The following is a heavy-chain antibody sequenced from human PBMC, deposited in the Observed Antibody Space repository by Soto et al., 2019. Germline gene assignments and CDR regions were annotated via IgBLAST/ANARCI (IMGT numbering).Heavy chain of an antibody. V-gene: IGHV1-2*02. J-gene: IGHJ4*02. CDR2: INPNSGGT. D-gene: IGHD1-1*01. CDR3: AIVERLSGTTTDY. CDR1: GYTFTGYY. Sequence: ASVKVSCKASGYTFTGYYMHWVRQAPGQGLEWMGWINPNSGGTNYAQKFQGRVTMTRDTSISTAYMELSRLRSDYTAVYYCAIVERLSGTTTDYCGQGTLVTVSS.